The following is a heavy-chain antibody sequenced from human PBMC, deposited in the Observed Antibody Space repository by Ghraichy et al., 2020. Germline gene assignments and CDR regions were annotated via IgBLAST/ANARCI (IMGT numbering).Heavy chain of an antibody. CDR1: GFTFRNYA. Sequence: GGSLRLSCAASGFTFRNYAMSWVRQAPGKGLEWVSAISDSGGGTYYADSVKGRFTISRDNSKNTLYLQMNSLRAEDTASYYCAKGLLIWGSYGDYWGQGTLVTVSS. J-gene: IGHJ4*02. V-gene: IGHV3-23*01. CDR2: ISDSGGGT. CDR3: AKGLLIWGSYGDY. D-gene: IGHD3-16*01.